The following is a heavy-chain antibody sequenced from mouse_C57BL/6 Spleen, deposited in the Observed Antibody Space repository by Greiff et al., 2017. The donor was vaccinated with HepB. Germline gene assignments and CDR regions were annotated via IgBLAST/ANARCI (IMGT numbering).Heavy chain of an antibody. CDR1: GYTFTSYW. D-gene: IGHD2-5*01. Sequence: QVQLQQPGAELVRPGSSVKLSCKASGYTFTSYWMHWVKQRPIQGLEWIGNIDPSDSETHYNQKFKDKATLTVDKSSSTAYMQLSSLTSEDSAVYYCARSAYYSNYGVYWYFDVWGTGTTVTVSS. CDR3: ARSAYYSNYGVYWYFDV. CDR2: IDPSDSET. V-gene: IGHV1-52*01. J-gene: IGHJ1*03.